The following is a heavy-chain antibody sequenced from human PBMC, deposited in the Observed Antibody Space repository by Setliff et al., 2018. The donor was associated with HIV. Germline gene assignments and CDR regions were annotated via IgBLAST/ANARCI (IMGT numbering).Heavy chain of an antibody. Sequence: PSETLSLTCTVSGGSINTYYWSWIRQPAGKGLEWIGRFYHSGTTNYNSSLKSRVTISVDTSKNQFSLKVNSVIATDTAVYYCASHSGGWNYYLDYWGQGTLVTVSS. V-gene: IGHV4-59*05. CDR2: FYHSGTT. CDR1: GGSINTYY. CDR3: ASHSGGWNYYLDY. J-gene: IGHJ4*02. D-gene: IGHD6-19*01.